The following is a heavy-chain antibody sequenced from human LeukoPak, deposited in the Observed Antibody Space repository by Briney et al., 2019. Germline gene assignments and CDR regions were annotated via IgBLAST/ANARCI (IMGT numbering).Heavy chain of an antibody. V-gene: IGHV3-23*01. CDR3: ARRYYDILTGPRIDY. D-gene: IGHD3-9*01. CDR1: GFTFSSYA. J-gene: IGHJ4*02. CDR2: ISGSGGST. Sequence: GGSLRLSCAASGFTFSSYAMSWVRQAPGKGLEWVSAISGSGGSTYYADSVKGRFTISRDNSKNTLYLQMNSLRAEDTAVYYCARRYYDILTGPRIDYWGQGTLVTVSS.